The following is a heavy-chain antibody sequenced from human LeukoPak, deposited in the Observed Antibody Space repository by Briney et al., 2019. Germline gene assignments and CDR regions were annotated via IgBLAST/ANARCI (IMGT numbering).Heavy chain of an antibody. CDR2: INPNSGGT. CDR1: GYTFIDYY. CDR3: ASTVTATLDY. V-gene: IGHV1-2*02. D-gene: IGHD4-17*01. Sequence: ASVKVSCKASGYTFIDYYMHWVRQAPGQGLEWMGWINPNSGGTNYAQRFQGRVTMTRDTSISTAYMELSRLRSDDTALYYCASTVTATLDYWGQGTLVTVSS. J-gene: IGHJ4*02.